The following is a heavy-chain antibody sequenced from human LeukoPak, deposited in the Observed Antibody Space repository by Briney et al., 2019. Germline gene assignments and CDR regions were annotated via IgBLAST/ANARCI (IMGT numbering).Heavy chain of an antibody. CDR3: ARTVGITMVRGVIWWFDP. D-gene: IGHD3-10*01. CDR1: GGSFSGYY. Sequence: PSETLSLTCAVYGGSFSGYYWSWIRQPPGKGLGWIGYIYYSGSTNYNPSLKSRVTISVDTSKNQFSLKLSSVTAADTAVYYCARTVGITMVRGVIWWFDPWGQGTLVTVSS. V-gene: IGHV4-59*01. J-gene: IGHJ5*02. CDR2: IYYSGST.